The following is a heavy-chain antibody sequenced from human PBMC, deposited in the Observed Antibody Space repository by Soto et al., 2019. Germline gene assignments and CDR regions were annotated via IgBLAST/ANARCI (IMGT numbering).Heavy chain of an antibody. CDR2: IIPLFGTA. CDR1: GVTFSSET. J-gene: IGHJ4*02. Sequence: SVKVSCKASGVTFSSETLGWVRQAPGQGLEWVGGIIPLFGTASYAQKFQGRVTITADESTSTVYMELSSLRSDDTAVYFCATELGENPASPFDAWGQGTLVTVSS. CDR3: ATELGENPASPFDA. V-gene: IGHV1-69*13. D-gene: IGHD3-10*01.